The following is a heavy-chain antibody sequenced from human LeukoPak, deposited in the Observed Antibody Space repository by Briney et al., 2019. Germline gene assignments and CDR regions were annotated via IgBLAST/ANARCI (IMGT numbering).Heavy chain of an antibody. CDR1: GFTVSSIH. Sequence: GGPLRLSCEASGFTVSSIHMVWVRQPPGKGLEWVSFTYTGGNSYYAGSVKGRFIISRDISKNTLYLQMNSLRAEDTAVYYCAKLAVWAAAGRGSLDYWGQGTLVTVSS. D-gene: IGHD6-13*01. V-gene: IGHV3-53*01. J-gene: IGHJ4*02. CDR3: AKLAVWAAAGRGSLDY. CDR2: TYTGGNS.